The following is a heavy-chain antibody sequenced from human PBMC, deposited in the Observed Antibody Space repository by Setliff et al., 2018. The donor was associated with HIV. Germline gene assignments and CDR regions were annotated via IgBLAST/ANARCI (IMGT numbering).Heavy chain of an antibody. Sequence: PSETLSLTCTVSGGSISSGYYYWSWIRQPAGKGLEWIGRMYTTGSTNYNPSLRSRVTISVDTSKNQFSLKLSSVTAADTAVYYCATRYCSSTSCYAYDAFDIWGQGTMVTVSS. J-gene: IGHJ3*02. V-gene: IGHV4-61*02. CDR3: ATRYCSSTSCYAYDAFDI. D-gene: IGHD2-2*01. CDR2: MYTTGST. CDR1: GGSISSGYYY.